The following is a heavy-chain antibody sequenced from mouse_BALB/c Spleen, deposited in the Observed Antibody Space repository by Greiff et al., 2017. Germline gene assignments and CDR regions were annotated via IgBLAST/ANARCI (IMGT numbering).Heavy chain of an antibody. CDR2: ISDGGSYT. J-gene: IGHJ2*01. Sequence: EGQVVESGGGLVKPGGSLKLSCAASGFTFSDYYMYWVRQTPEKRLEWVATISDGGSYTYYPDSVKGRFTISRDNAKNNLYLQMSSLKSEDTAMYYCAREGDYVYFDYWGQGTTLTVSS. V-gene: IGHV5-4*02. D-gene: IGHD2-4*01. CDR3: AREGDYVYFDY. CDR1: GFTFSDYY.